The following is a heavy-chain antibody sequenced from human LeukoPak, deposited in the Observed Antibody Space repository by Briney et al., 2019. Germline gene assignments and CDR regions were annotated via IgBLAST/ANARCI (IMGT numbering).Heavy chain of an antibody. CDR3: ARDFLPMTVYYYGMDV. Sequence: PGRSLRLSCAASGFTFSSYGMHWVRQAPGKGLEWVAVIWYDGSNKYYADSVKGRFTISRDNFKNTLYLQMNSLRAEDTAVYYCARDFLPMTVYYYGMDVWGQGTTVTVSS. J-gene: IGHJ6*02. CDR1: GFTFSSYG. V-gene: IGHV3-33*01. CDR2: IWYDGSNK. D-gene: IGHD3-22*01.